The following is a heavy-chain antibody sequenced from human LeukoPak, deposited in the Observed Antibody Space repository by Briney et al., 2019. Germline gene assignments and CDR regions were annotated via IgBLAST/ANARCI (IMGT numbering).Heavy chain of an antibody. D-gene: IGHD3-3*01. J-gene: IGHJ5*02. Sequence: PSETLSLTCTVSGGSISSSSYYWGWIRQPPGKGLEWIGSIYYSGSTYYNPSLKSRVTISVDTSKNQFSLKPSSVTAADTAVYYCARQDGGYYYWFDPWGQGTLVTVSS. CDR3: ARQDGGYYYWFDP. CDR2: IYYSGST. V-gene: IGHV4-39*01. CDR1: GGSISSSSYY.